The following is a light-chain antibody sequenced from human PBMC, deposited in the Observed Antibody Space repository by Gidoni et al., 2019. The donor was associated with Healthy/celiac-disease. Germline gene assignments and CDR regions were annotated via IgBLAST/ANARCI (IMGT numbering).Light chain of an antibody. CDR2: AAS. CDR1: QSISSY. J-gene: IGKJ2*01. Sequence: DIQMTQSPSSLSASVGDRVTITCRESQSISSYLNWDQQKPGKAPKLLIYAASSLQSGVPSRFSGSGSGTDFTLTISSLQPEDFATYYCQQSYSTPPTFGQGTKLEIK. CDR3: QQSYSTPPT. V-gene: IGKV1-39*01.